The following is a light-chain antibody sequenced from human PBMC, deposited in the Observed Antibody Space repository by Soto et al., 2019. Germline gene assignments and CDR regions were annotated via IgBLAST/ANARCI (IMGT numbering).Light chain of an antibody. CDR3: QKYNGAPPT. Sequence: DIQMTQSPSSLSTSVGDRVTITCRASQAISIYLAWYQQKPGKVPKLLIYAASTLQSGVPSRFSGSGSGTDSTLTISSLQPEDVATYYCQKYNGAPPTFGQGTKVEIK. J-gene: IGKJ1*01. CDR1: QAISIY. V-gene: IGKV1-27*01. CDR2: AAS.